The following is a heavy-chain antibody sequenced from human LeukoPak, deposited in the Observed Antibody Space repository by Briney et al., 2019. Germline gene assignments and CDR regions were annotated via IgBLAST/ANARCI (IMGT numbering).Heavy chain of an antibody. V-gene: IGHV4-59*01. J-gene: IGHJ4*02. Sequence: SETLSLTCSVSGGSISSYYWSWIRQSPDKGLELIGYIHFSGSTDYNPSLKSRVTISVDTSKNQFSLRLSSVTAADTAVYYCARLRRVGATPFDYWGQGTLVTVSS. CDR2: IHFSGST. CDR3: ARLRRVGATPFDY. CDR1: GGSISSYY. D-gene: IGHD1-26*01.